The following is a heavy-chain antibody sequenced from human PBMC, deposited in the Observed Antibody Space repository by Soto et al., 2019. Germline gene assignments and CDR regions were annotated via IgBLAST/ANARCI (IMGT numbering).Heavy chain of an antibody. Sequence: QVHLVQSGAEVKKPGASVKVSCKVSGYTLTEFSMHWVRQAPGKGLEWMGGFDPADGEAFYAQKLQGRVTMTEDTSTDTAYMELSSLKYEDTAVYYCATQGRNYSDYSGYYPLDYWGQGTLVTVSS. CDR2: FDPADGEA. CDR1: GYTLTEFS. D-gene: IGHD3-22*01. J-gene: IGHJ4*02. CDR3: ATQGRNYSDYSGYYPLDY. V-gene: IGHV1-24*01.